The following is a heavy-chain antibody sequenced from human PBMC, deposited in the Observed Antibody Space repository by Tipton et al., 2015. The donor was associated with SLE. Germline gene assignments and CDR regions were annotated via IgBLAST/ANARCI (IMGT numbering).Heavy chain of an antibody. J-gene: IGHJ4*02. CDR2: ISYDGSNK. Sequence: SLRLSCAASGFTFSNYAMHWVRQAPGKGLEWVAVISYDGSNKYYADSVKGRFTISRDNAKNSLYLQMNSLRAEDTAVYYCARDSHWLEGFDYWGQGTLVTVSS. CDR3: ARDSHWLEGFDY. V-gene: IGHV3-30-3*01. CDR1: GFTFSNYA. D-gene: IGHD6-19*01.